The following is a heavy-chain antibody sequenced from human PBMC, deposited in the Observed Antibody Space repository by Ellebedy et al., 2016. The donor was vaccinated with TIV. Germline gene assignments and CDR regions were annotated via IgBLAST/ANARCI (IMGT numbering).Heavy chain of an antibody. CDR1: GYPFSGYD. V-gene: IGHV1-18*01. Sequence: ASVKVSCXASGYPFSGYDIAWVRQAPGQGLEWMGWISGYNGNTNYAQSLQGRVTMGTDTSTSTAYMEVRSLKSDDTAVYYCARVFDSGYDSAYFDNWGQGTLVTVSS. D-gene: IGHD5-12*01. CDR2: ISGYNGNT. CDR3: ARVFDSGYDSAYFDN. J-gene: IGHJ4*02.